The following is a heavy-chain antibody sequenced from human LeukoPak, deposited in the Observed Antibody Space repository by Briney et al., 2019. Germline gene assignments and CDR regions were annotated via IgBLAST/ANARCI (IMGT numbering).Heavy chain of an antibody. Sequence: GGSLRLSCAASGFTFSAYAMNWVRQAPGKGLEWVSSIIGRGTSAYYADSVKGRFTISRGNSKNILFLQMNRLTAADTAVYYCAKPDGNVVAVPMDVWGQGTTVTVSS. CDR1: GFTFSAYA. V-gene: IGHV3-23*01. CDR3: AKPDGNVVAVPMDV. J-gene: IGHJ6*02. D-gene: IGHD2-21*01. CDR2: IIGRGTSA.